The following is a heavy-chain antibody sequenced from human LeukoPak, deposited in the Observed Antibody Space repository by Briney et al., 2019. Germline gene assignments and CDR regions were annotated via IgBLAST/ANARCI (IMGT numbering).Heavy chain of an antibody. V-gene: IGHV1-69*05. Sequence: SVKVSCKASGGTFSSYAISWVRQAPGQGPEWMGRITPIFGTANYAQKFQGRVTITTDESTSTAYMELSSLRSEDTAVYYCARGGADYYDSSGYYRVGAFDIWGQGTMVTVSS. D-gene: IGHD3-22*01. CDR3: ARGGADYYDSSGYYRVGAFDI. J-gene: IGHJ3*02. CDR1: GGTFSSYA. CDR2: ITPIFGTA.